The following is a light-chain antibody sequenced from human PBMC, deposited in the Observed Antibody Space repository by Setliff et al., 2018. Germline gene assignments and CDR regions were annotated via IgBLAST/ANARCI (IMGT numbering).Light chain of an antibody. CDR3: CSYAGSYTEV. CDR2: EVS. CDR1: SSDVGGYNY. V-gene: IGLV2-8*01. Sequence: QSALTQPPSASGSPGQSVTISCTGTSSDVGGYNYVSWYQQHPGKAPKLMIYEVSKRPSGVPDRFSGSKSGNTASLTISGLQAEDEADYYCCSYAGSYTEVFGTGTK. J-gene: IGLJ1*01.